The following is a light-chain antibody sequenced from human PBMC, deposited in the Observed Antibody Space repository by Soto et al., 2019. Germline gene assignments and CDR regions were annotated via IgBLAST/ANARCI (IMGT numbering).Light chain of an antibody. J-gene: IGKJ4*01. CDR3: QQSYSTPPAT. CDR1: QSISSY. V-gene: IGKV1-39*01. Sequence: DIQMTQSPSSLSASVGDRVTITCRASQSISSYLNWYQQKPGKAPKLLIYAASSLQSVVPSRFSGSRSGTDFTLPISSLQPEDFATYYCQQSYSTPPATFGGGTKVEIK. CDR2: AAS.